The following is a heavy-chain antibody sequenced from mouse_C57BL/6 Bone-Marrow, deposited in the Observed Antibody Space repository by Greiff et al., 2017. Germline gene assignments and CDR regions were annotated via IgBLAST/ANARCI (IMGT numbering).Heavy chain of an antibody. CDR2: ISSGGSYT. J-gene: IGHJ2*01. CDR1: GFTFSSYG. Sequence: EVKLVESGGDLVKPGGSLKLSCAASGFTFSSYGMSWVRQTPDKRLEWVATISSGGSYTYYPDSVKGRFTISRDNAKNTLYLQMSSLKSEDTAMYYCARPVVGRFDYWGKGTTLTVSS. V-gene: IGHV5-6*01. D-gene: IGHD1-1*01. CDR3: ARPVVGRFDY.